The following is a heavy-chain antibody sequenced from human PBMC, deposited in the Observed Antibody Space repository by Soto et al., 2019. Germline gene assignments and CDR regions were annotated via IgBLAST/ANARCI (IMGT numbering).Heavy chain of an antibody. Sequence: HPGGSLRLSCSASGFTFSSYAMHWVRQAPGKGLEYVSAISSNGGSTYYADSVKGRFTISRDNSKNTLYLQMSSLRAEDTAVYYCVKGGYSYGYSYYYYGMDVWGQGTTVTVSS. D-gene: IGHD5-18*01. V-gene: IGHV3-64D*06. CDR2: ISSNGGST. J-gene: IGHJ6*02. CDR3: VKGGYSYGYSYYYYGMDV. CDR1: GFTFSSYA.